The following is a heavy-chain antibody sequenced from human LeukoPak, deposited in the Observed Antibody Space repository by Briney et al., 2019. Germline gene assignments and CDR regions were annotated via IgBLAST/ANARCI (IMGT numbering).Heavy chain of an antibody. V-gene: IGHV3-33*01. CDR3: ARENTPITIFGVHSMNPYYYYGMDV. CDR1: GFTFSSYG. D-gene: IGHD3-3*01. CDR2: IWYDGSNE. J-gene: IGHJ6*02. Sequence: PGGSLRLSCAASGFTFSSYGMHWVRQAPGKGLEWVAVIWYDGSNEDYEDSVRGRFTISRDIPRNTLYLQMNSLRAEDTAVYYCARENTPITIFGVHSMNPYYYYGMDVWGQGTTVTVSS.